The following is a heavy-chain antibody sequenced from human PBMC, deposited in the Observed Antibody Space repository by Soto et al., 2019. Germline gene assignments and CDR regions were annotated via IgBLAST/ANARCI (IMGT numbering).Heavy chain of an antibody. CDR1: GVTFSIYV. D-gene: IGHD2-15*01. CDR3: ARESRYCSGGSCYFLPGIDY. V-gene: IGHV1-69*13. Sequence: GASVKVSCKASGVTFSIYVVSWGRQAPGQGLEWMGGIIPTFGTANYAQKFQGRVTITADESTSTAYMELSSLRSEDTAVYYCARESRYCSGGSCYFLPGIDYWGQGTLVTVSS. CDR2: IIPTFGTA. J-gene: IGHJ4*02.